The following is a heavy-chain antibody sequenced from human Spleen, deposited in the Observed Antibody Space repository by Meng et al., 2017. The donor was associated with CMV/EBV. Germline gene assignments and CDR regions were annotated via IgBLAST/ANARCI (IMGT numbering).Heavy chain of an antibody. D-gene: IGHD6-19*01. Sequence: YGGSFSGYYWSWIRQPPGKGLEWIGDIHHSGSTNYNPSLKSRVTISVDTSKNQFSLKLSSVTAADTAVYYCASAPQGIAVAGTGAVDYWGQGTLVTVSS. J-gene: IGHJ4*02. CDR1: GGSFSGYY. CDR2: IHHSGST. CDR3: ASAPQGIAVAGTGAVDY. V-gene: IGHV4-34*01.